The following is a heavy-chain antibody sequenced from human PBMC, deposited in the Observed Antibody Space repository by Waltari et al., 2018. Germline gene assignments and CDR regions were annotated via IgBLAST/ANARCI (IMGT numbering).Heavy chain of an antibody. V-gene: IGHV4-39*07. Sequence: QLQLQESGPGLVKPSETLSLTCTVSGGSISSSSYYWGWIRQPPGKGREWIGSIYYSVSKYYNTSLRSRLTISVETSKNQFSLKVSSVTTADTAVYYCAREEIYFDTSGYYFDYWGQGTLVTVSS. D-gene: IGHD3-22*01. J-gene: IGHJ4*02. CDR2: IYYSVSK. CDR3: AREEIYFDTSGYYFDY. CDR1: GGSISSSSYY.